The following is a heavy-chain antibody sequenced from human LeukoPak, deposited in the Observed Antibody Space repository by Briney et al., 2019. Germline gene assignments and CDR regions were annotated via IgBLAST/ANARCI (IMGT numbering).Heavy chain of an antibody. CDR1: GGSFSGYY. J-gene: IGHJ2*01. CDR2: INHSGST. D-gene: IGHD6-13*01. V-gene: IGHV4-34*01. CDR3: ARSGSSSIYWYFDL. Sequence: SETLSLTCAVYGGSFSGYYCSWIRQPPGKGLEWIGEINHSGSTNYNPSLKSRVTISVDTSKNQFSLKLSSVTAADTAVYYCARSGSSSIYWYFDLWGRGTLVTVSS.